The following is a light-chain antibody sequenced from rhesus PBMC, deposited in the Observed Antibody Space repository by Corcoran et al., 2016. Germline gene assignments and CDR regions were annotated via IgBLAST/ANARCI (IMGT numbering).Light chain of an antibody. CDR1: NSDVGSYNF. CDR2: EVN. J-gene: IGLJ1*01. V-gene: IGLV2S7*01. CDR3: SSFTTSNTFI. Sequence: QSAPTPPPSVSGSPGQSVCISCSGTNSDVGSYNFVSWFQQHPGKAPKLMIYEVNKRPSGVSDRFSGSKSGHTASLTISGLQAEDEADYYCSSFTTSNTFIFGPGTRVTVL.